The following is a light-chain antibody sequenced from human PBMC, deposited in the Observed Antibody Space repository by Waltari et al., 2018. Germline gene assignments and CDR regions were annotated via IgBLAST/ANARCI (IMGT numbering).Light chain of an antibody. V-gene: IGLV2-23*02. J-gene: IGLJ2*01. CDR2: DVS. Sequence: QSALTQPASVSGSPGQSITISCTGTSSDVGSYDLVSWYQQHPGKAPKRVIYDVSKRPSGVSNRFSGSKSGNTASLTISGLQAEDEADYYCCSYAGSVLFGGGTKLTVL. CDR3: CSYAGSVL. CDR1: SSDVGSYDL.